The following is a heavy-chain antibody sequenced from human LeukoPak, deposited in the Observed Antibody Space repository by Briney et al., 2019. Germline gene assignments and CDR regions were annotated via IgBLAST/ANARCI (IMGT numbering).Heavy chain of an antibody. Sequence: PSETLSLTCAVYGGSFSDNYWSWIRQSPGKGLEWIGEINHSGSTNYNPSLKSRVTISADTSKNQFSLKMSSVTAADTAVYYCARTPATTWTNHFDYWGQGTLVTVSS. CDR2: INHSGST. D-gene: IGHD4-17*01. CDR3: ARTPATTWTNHFDY. CDR1: GGSFSDNY. V-gene: IGHV4-34*01. J-gene: IGHJ4*02.